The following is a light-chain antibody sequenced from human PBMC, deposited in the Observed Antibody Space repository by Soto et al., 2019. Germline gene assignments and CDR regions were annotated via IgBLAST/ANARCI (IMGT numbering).Light chain of an antibody. CDR2: DVT. Sequence: QSALTQPASVSGSPGQSITISCTGTSSDVGAYNYVSWYQQHPGKAPKVMIYDVTNRPSGVSNRFSGSKSGNTASLTISGLQAEDEAEYYCSSYTISGTRVFGGGTKLTVL. CDR3: SSYTISGTRV. V-gene: IGLV2-14*01. CDR1: SSDVGAYNY. J-gene: IGLJ2*01.